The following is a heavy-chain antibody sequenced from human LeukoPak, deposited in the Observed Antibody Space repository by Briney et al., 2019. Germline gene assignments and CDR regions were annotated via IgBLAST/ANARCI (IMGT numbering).Heavy chain of an antibody. CDR1: GFTFSSYG. Sequence: PGGSLRLSCAASGFTFSSYGMHWVRQAPGKGLEWVAVIWYDGSNYYYADSVKGRFTISRDNSKNTLYLQMNSLRAEDTDVYYCARDLQWLVFSYGMDVWGQGTTVTVSS. CDR2: IWYDGSNY. V-gene: IGHV3-33*01. J-gene: IGHJ6*02. CDR3: ARDLQWLVFSYGMDV. D-gene: IGHD6-19*01.